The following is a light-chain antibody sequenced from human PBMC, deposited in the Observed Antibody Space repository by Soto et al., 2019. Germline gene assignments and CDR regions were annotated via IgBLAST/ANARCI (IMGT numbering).Light chain of an antibody. J-gene: IGLJ1*01. CDR3: SSYAGSNYV. CDR1: SSDVGGYNY. V-gene: IGLV2-8*01. Sequence: QSALTQPPSASGSPGQSVTISCTGASSDVGGYNYVSWYQQHPGKAPKLMIYEVSKRPSGVPERFSGSKSGNTASLNVSGLQAADEADYYCSSYAGSNYVFGSGTKLTVL. CDR2: EVS.